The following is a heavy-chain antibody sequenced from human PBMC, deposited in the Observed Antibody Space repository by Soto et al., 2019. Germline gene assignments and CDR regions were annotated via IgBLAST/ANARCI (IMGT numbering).Heavy chain of an antibody. J-gene: IGHJ4*02. CDR2: INHSGST. D-gene: IGHD3-10*01. CDR1: GGSFSGYY. Sequence: SETLSLTCAVYGGSFSGYYWSWIRQPPGKGLEWIGEINHSGSTNYNPSLKSRVTISVDTSKNQFSLKLSSVTAADTAVYYCARGRFKQSNYYGSGSSYYFDYWGQGTLVTVSS. V-gene: IGHV4-34*01. CDR3: ARGRFKQSNYYGSGSSYYFDY.